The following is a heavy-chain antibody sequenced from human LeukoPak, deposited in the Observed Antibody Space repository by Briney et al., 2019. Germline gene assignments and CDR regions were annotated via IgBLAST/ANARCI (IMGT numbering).Heavy chain of an antibody. D-gene: IGHD6-19*01. CDR1: GFTFSNYA. CDR3: AKLPTTGWYAGGNWFDP. J-gene: IGHJ5*02. CDR2: ISGSGGDI. Sequence: GGSLRLSCAASGFTFSNYAMAWVRQAPGKGLEWVSLISGSGGDIRYADSVRGRFSISRDNSKNTLYLQMNSLRAEDTAVFYCAKLPTTGWYAGGNWFDPWGQGTLVTVSS. V-gene: IGHV3-23*01.